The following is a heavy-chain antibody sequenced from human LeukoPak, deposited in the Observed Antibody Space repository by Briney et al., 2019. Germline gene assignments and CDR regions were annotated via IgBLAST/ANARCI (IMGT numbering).Heavy chain of an antibody. CDR3: ARHALGYSYTFDY. CDR1: GGSISSSSYY. CDR2: IYYSGST. V-gene: IGHV4-39*01. J-gene: IGHJ4*02. Sequence: PSETLSFTCTVSGGSISSSSYYWGWIRQPPGKGLEWIGSIYYSGSTYHNPSLKSRVTISVDTSKNQFSLKLSSVTAADTAVYYCARHALGYSYTFDYWGQGTLVTVSS. D-gene: IGHD5-18*01.